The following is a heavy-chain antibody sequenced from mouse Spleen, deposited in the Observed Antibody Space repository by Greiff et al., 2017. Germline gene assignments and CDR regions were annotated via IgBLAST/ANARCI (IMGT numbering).Heavy chain of an antibody. V-gene: IGHV1S137*01. CDR1: GYTFTDYA. J-gene: IGHJ4*01. D-gene: IGHD1-1*01. Sequence: VQGVESGAELVRPGVSVKISCKGSGYTFTDYAMHWVKQSHAKSLEWIGVISTYYGDASYNQKFKGKATMTVDKSSSTAYMELARLTSEDSAIYYCARESDYYGYAMDYWGQGTSVTVSS. CDR3: ARESDYYGYAMDY. CDR2: ISTYYGDA.